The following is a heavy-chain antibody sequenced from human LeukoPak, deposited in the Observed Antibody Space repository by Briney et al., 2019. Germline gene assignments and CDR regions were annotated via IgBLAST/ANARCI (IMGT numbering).Heavy chain of an antibody. V-gene: IGHV1-24*01. D-gene: IGHD2-8*01. CDR3: ATGPRSVWDYFDY. J-gene: IGHJ4*02. CDR2: FDLEDGET. CDR1: GYTLTELS. Sequence: ASVKVSCKVSGYTLTELSMHWVRQAPGKGLEWMGGFDLEDGETIYAQKFQGRVTMTEDTSTDTAYMELSSLRSEDTAVYYCATGPRSVWDYFDYWGQGTLVTVSS.